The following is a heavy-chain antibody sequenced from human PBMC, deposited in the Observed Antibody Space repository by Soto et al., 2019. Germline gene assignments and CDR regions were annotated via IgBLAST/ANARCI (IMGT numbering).Heavy chain of an antibody. V-gene: IGHV3-33*01. CDR3: ARDGGCRAGYAGGCNWFDP. D-gene: IGHD5-12*01. J-gene: IGHJ5*02. Sequence: QVQLVESGGGVVQPGRSLRLSCAASGFTFSSYGMHWVRQAPGKGLEWVAVIWYDGSNKYYADSVKGRFTISRDNYXNXVNXQMNGLRAEDTAVYYCARDGGCRAGYAGGCNWFDPWGQGTLVTVSS. CDR1: GFTFSSYG. CDR2: IWYDGSNK.